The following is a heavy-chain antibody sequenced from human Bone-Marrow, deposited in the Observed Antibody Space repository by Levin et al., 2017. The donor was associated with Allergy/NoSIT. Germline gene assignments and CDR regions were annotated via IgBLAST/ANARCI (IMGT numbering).Heavy chain of an antibody. CDR3: ASTYSSGGYDGYYFDY. V-gene: IGHV5-51*01. CDR2: IYPGDSDT. D-gene: IGHD6-19*01. Sequence: GESLKISCKGSGYSFTSYWIGWVRQMPGKGLEWMGIIYPGDSDTRYSPSFQGQVTISADKSISTAYLQWSSLKASDTAMYYCASTYSSGGYDGYYFDYWGQGTLVTVSS. CDR1: GYSFTSYW. J-gene: IGHJ4*02.